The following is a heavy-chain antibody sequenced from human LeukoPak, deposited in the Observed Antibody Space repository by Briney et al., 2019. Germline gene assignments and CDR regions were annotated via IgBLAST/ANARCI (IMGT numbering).Heavy chain of an antibody. V-gene: IGHV3-30-3*01. CDR1: GFTFSSYA. Sequence: PGRSLRLSCAASGFTFSSYAMHWVRQAPGKGLEWVAVISYDGSNKYYADSVKGRFTISRDNSKNTLYLQMNSLRAEDTAVYYCARDTQSRYYFDYWGQGTLVTVSS. J-gene: IGHJ4*02. CDR2: ISYDGSNK. CDR3: ARDTQSRYYFDY.